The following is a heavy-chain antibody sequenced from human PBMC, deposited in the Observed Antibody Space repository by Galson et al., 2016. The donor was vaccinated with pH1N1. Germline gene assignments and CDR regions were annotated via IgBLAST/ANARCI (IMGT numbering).Heavy chain of an antibody. Sequence: SVKVSCKASGGTSGSYGINWVRQAPGQGLEWMGGIIPIFNTVKYAQNFQGRVTITADESTTTAYMELSSLRSEDTAVYFCASEDYYDTDLSDWYFDLWGRGTLRTVTA. CDR3: ASEDYYDTDLSDWYFDL. D-gene: IGHD3-22*01. CDR1: GGTSGSYG. J-gene: IGHJ2*01. CDR2: IIPIFNTV. V-gene: IGHV1-69*13.